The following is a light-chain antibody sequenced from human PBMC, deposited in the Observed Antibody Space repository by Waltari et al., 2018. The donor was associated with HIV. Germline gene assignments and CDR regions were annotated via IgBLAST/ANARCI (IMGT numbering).Light chain of an antibody. CDR3: QSYDGRLSDWV. CDR2: ENT. V-gene: IGLV1-40*01. CDR1: SSNVGAGLG. J-gene: IGLJ3*02. Sequence: QSVLTQPPSISGAPGQRVTVSCSGSSSNVGAGLGVHWYHHIPGTAPRLPIYENTRRPSGVPDRFSASRSGASAALAITGLQASDAGDYYCQSYDGRLSDWVFGGGTRLTVL.